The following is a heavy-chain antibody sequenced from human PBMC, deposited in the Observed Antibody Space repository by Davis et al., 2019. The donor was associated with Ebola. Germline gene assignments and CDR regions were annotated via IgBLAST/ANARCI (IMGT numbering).Heavy chain of an antibody. J-gene: IGHJ6*02. CDR2: IDPSDSYT. D-gene: IGHD3-3*02. Sequence: GESLKISCYGSGYNFRDYWIVWVRQMPGKGLEWVGRIDPSDSYTDYSPSFQGHVTISTDKSINTAYLQWNSLKASDTAIYFCARHFVGKLFGMDVWGQGTMVTVSS. CDR1: GYNFRDYW. CDR3: ARHFVGKLFGMDV. V-gene: IGHV5-10-1*01.